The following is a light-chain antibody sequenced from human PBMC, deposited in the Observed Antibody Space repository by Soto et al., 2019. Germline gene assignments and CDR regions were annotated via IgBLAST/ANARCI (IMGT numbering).Light chain of an antibody. CDR3: SSYAGSSNV. CDR1: SXDVGGYNY. Sequence: QSALTQPPSASWSPGQSVAISCTGTSXDVGGYNYVSWYQQHPGKAPELMIYEVNKRPSGVPDRFSGSKSGNTASLTVSGLQAEDEADYYCSSYAGSSNVFGPGTKVIV. J-gene: IGLJ1*01. V-gene: IGLV2-8*01. CDR2: EVN.